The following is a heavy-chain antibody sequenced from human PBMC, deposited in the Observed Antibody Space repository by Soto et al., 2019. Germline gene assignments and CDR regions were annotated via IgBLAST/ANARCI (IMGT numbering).Heavy chain of an antibody. D-gene: IGHD3-10*01. CDR2: IIPILGIA. CDR3: ANTPGVLWFGGV. CDR1: GGTFSSYT. J-gene: IGHJ6*04. Sequence: QVQLVQSGAEVKKPGSSVKVSCKASGGTFSSYTISWVRQAPGQGLEWMGRIIPILGIANYAQKFQGRVTITADKSTSTAYMELRSVRSEDTALYYCANTPGVLWFGGVWGKGTTVTVSS. V-gene: IGHV1-69*02.